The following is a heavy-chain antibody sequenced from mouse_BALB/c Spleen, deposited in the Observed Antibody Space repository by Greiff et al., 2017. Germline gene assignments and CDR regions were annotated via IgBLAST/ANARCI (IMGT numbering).Heavy chain of an antibody. Sequence: LQQPGAELVKPGASVKMSCKASGYTFTSYNMHWVKQTPGQGLEWIGAIYPGNGDTSYNQKFKGKATLTADKSSSTAYMQLSSLTSEDSAVYYCARSGVYGNYSWFAYWGQGTLVTVSA. CDR3: ARSGVYGNYSWFAY. V-gene: IGHV1-12*01. CDR2: IYPGNGDT. CDR1: GYTFTSYN. D-gene: IGHD2-10*02. J-gene: IGHJ3*01.